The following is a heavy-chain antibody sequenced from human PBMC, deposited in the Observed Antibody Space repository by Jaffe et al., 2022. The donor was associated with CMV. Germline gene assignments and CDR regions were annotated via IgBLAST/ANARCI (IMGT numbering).Heavy chain of an antibody. J-gene: IGHJ5*02. D-gene: IGHD5-18*01. V-gene: IGHV4-34*01. CDR2: INHSGST. CDR1: GGSFSGYY. Sequence: QVQLQQWGAGLLKPSETLSLTCAVYGGSFSGYYWSWIRQPPGKGLEWIGEINHSGSTNYNPSLKSRVTISVDTSKNQFSLKLSSVTAADTAVYYCARGRRAGGYSYGYSNWFDPWGQGTLVTVSS. CDR3: ARGRRAGGYSYGYSNWFDP.